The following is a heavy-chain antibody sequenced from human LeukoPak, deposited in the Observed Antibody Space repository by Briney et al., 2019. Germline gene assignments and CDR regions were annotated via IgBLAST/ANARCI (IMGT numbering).Heavy chain of an antibody. V-gene: IGHV3-23*01. CDR1: GFTFSSYG. CDR2: ISGSGGST. D-gene: IGHD6-19*01. Sequence: GGTLRLSCAASGFTFSSYGMSWVRQAPGKGLEWVSAISGSGGSTYYADSVKGRFTISRDNSKNTLYLQINSLRAEDTAVYYCAKDHLPGIVVADRDYWGQGTLVTVSS. CDR3: AKDHLPGIVVADRDY. J-gene: IGHJ4*02.